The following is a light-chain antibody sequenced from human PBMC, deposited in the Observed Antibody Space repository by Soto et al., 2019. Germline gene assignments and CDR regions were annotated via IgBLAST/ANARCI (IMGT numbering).Light chain of an antibody. CDR1: QNVTSC. V-gene: IGKV3-15*01. CDR2: ATS. Sequence: EKEMTQSPSSVSVSPGERVTISCRASQNVTSCLAWYQQKPGKASKLLIYATSSMETGVPSRFSGSGSGTEFTLTISSLQSEDFAIYYCQQYDSWPHTLGGGTKVEIK. CDR3: QQYDSWPHT. J-gene: IGKJ4*02.